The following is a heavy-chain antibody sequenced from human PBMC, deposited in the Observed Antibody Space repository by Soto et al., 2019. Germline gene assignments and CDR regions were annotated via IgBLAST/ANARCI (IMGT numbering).Heavy chain of an antibody. CDR2: ISAYNGNT. CDR1: GYIFITYW. D-gene: IGHD2-2*01. CDR3: ARPDCSSTSCLDAFDI. Sequence: PGESLKISCQASGYIFITYWISWVRQATGQGLEWMGWISAYNGNTNYAQKLQGRVTMTTDTSTSTAYMELRSLRSDDTAVYYCARPDCSSTSCLDAFDIWGQGTMVTVSS. J-gene: IGHJ3*02. V-gene: IGHV1-18*04.